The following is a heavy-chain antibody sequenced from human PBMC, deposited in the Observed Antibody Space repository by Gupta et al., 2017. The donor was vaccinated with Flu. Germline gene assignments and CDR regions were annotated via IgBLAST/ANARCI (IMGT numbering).Heavy chain of an antibody. J-gene: IGHJ4*02. Sequence: EVQLVESGGGLVQPGGSLSLSCADPGFIVKDNSLNWVRQAPGKGLEWISVIYSGVSAYYADSVKGRFTISRDISKNTLYLQMDSLRPEDTAVYYCARGHCTSTSCYSYYFDYWGQGTQVTVSS. CDR2: IYSGVSA. D-gene: IGHD2-2*01. CDR3: ARGHCTSTSCYSYYFDY. V-gene: IGHV3-66*02. CDR1: GFIVKDNS.